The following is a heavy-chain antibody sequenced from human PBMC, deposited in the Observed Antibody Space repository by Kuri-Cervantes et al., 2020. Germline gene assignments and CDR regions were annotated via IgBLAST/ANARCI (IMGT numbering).Heavy chain of an antibody. CDR2: IKKDGSEV. V-gene: IGHV3-7*01. CDR3: ARELTAMVTSGAFDI. J-gene: IGHJ3*02. CDR1: GFTLSSYY. D-gene: IGHD5-18*01. Sequence: GGSLRLSCIASGFTLSSYYMSWVRQAPGKGLEWVANIKKDGSEVSYVDSVKGRFTISRDNSKNTLYLQMNSLRAEDTAVYYCARELTAMVTSGAFDIWGQGTMVTVSS.